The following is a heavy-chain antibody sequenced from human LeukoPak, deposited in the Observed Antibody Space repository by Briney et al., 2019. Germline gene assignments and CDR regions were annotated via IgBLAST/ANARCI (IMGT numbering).Heavy chain of an antibody. Sequence: GGSPRLSCAASGFTFSTYWMHWVRQAPGKGLVWVSRIKSDGSTNYADSVKGRFTISRDNANNTLSLQMNSLRPEDTGVYYCARAPSEIGGYYPEYFRHWGQGTLVTVSS. J-gene: IGHJ1*01. CDR3: ARAPSEIGGYYPEYFRH. D-gene: IGHD3-22*01. CDR1: GFTFSTYW. CDR2: IKSDGST. V-gene: IGHV3-74*01.